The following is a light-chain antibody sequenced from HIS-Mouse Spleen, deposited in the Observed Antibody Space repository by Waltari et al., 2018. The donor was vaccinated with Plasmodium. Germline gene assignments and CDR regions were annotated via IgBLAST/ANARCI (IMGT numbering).Light chain of an antibody. J-gene: IGKJ5*01. CDR3: QQYDNLPT. CDR2: EAS. V-gene: IGKV1-33*01. Sequence: DIQMTQSPSSLSASVGDRVTITCQASQDISNYLNWYQQKPGKAPKLLIYEASNLETGVPSRFSGRGSGTDFTFTISSLQPEDIATYYCQQYDNLPTFGQGTRLEIK. CDR1: QDISNY.